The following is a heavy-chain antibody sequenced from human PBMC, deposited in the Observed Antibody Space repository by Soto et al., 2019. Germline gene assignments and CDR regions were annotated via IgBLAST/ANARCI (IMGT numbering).Heavy chain of an antibody. Sequence: QVQLVQSGAEVKKPGSSVKVSCKASRGTFSSYAISWVRQAPGQGLEWMGGIIPIFGTANYAQKFQGRVTITADKSTSTAYMELSSLRSEDTAVYYCAYIAAAGYDITNWFDPWGQGTLVTVSS. CDR1: RGTFSSYA. J-gene: IGHJ5*02. V-gene: IGHV1-69*06. CDR3: AYIAAAGYDITNWFDP. D-gene: IGHD6-13*01. CDR2: IIPIFGTA.